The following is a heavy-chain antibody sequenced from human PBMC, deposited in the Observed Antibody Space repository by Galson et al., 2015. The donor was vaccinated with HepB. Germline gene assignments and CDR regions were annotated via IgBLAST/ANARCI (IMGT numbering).Heavy chain of an antibody. V-gene: IGHV1-18*04. J-gene: IGHJ4*02. CDR3: ARDRDYRFDY. D-gene: IGHD4/OR15-4a*01. CDR2: ISADGGNT. Sequence: SVKVSCKASGYTFTSNGISWVRQTPRQGLEWLGWISADGGNTKYAQKYQGRITLTRDTSTSTAYVELRSLRSDDTAVYYCARDRDYRFDYWGQGTLVTDSS. CDR1: GYTFTSNG.